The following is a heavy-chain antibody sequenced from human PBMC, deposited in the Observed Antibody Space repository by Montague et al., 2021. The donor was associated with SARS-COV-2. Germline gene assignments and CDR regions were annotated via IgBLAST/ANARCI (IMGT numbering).Heavy chain of an antibody. CDR2: ISSSSSYI. V-gene: IGHV3-21*01. CDR1: GITFSSYR. J-gene: IGHJ6*02. Sequence: SLRLSCAANGITFSSYRMNWVRQAPGKGLKWVSSISSSSSYIYYADSVKGRFTISRDNAKNSRYLQMNSLRAEDAAVYYCARDPLDYGLWSSGSYYNAYYYYYGMDVGGQGTTGTVSS. D-gene: IGHD3-10*01. CDR3: ARDPLDYGLWSSGSYYNAYYYYYGMDV.